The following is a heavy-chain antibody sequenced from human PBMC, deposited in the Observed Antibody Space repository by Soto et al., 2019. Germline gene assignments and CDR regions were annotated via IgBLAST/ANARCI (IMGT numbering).Heavy chain of an antibody. Sequence: SETLSLTCTVSGGSISSSSYYRGWIRQPPGKGLEWIGSIYYSGSTYYNPSLKSRVTISVDTSKNQFSLKLSSVTAADTAVYYCARTVVPAAISIDCWGQGTLVTVSS. D-gene: IGHD2-2*01. CDR3: ARTVVPAAISIDC. CDR2: IYYSGST. V-gene: IGHV4-39*01. J-gene: IGHJ4*02. CDR1: GGSISSSSYY.